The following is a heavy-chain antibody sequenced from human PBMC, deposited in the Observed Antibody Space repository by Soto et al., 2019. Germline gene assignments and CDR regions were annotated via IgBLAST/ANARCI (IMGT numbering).Heavy chain of an antibody. CDR1: GYTFTSYG. D-gene: IGHD3-16*02. CDR3: ARVTGDLPLYFCAYGMDV. Sequence: QVQLVQSGAEVKKPGASVKVSCKASGYTFTSYGISWVRQAPGQGLEWMGWISAYNGNTTYEKKLQGRFTMTTETYTSTAYMELMSLRSDDTAVDYCARVTGDLPLYFCAYGMDVWGQGTTVTVSS. V-gene: IGHV1-18*04. J-gene: IGHJ6*02. CDR2: ISAYNGNT.